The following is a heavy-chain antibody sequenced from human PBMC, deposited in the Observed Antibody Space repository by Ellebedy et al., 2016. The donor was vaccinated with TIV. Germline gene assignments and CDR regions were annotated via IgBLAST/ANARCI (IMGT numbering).Heavy chain of an antibody. CDR2: IFTSGCF. J-gene: IGHJ6*03. D-gene: IGHD1-1*01. V-gene: IGHV4-61*02. Sequence: SETLSLTXSVSGGSTSSGRFYWNWIRQPAGKRLEWIGRIFTSGCFNYNPSLMSRVTMSVVTSKNQISLRLNSVTTADTAVYYCARVHCSITTCDYYYMDVWGKGTTVTVSS. CDR3: ARVHCSITTCDYYYMDV. CDR1: GGSTSSGRFY.